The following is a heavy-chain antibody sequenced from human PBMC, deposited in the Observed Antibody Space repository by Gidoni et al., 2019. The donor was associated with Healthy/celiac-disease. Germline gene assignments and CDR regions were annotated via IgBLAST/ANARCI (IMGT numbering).Heavy chain of an antibody. D-gene: IGHD6-6*01. CDR3: ARGSGQLVRTGYYYYYYMDV. J-gene: IGHJ6*03. V-gene: IGHV3-33*08. CDR2: IWYDGSNK. Sequence: QVQLVESGGGVVQPGRSLRLPCAASGFTFSSYGMHWVRQAPGKGLEWVAVIWYDGSNKYYADSVKGRFTISRDNSKNTLYLQMNSLRAEDTAVYYCARGSGQLVRTGYYYYYYMDVWGKGTTVTVSS. CDR1: GFTFSSYG.